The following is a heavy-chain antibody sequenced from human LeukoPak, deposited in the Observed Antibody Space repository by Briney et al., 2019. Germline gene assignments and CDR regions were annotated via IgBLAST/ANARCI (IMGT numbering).Heavy chain of an antibody. Sequence: PGGSLRLSCAASGFTFHSSAMHWVRQAPGKGLEWVTFIRYDGSDKYYADSVKGRFTISRDNSKNTLYLQMNSLRAEDTAVYYCAKPSSTLYSSSGDAFDFWGQGTMVTVSS. V-gene: IGHV3-30*02. J-gene: IGHJ3*01. CDR1: GFTFHSSA. D-gene: IGHD6-13*01. CDR3: AKPSSTLYSSSGDAFDF. CDR2: IRYDGSDK.